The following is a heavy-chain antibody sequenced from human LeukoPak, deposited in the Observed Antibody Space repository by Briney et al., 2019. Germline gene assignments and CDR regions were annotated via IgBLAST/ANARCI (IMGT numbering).Heavy chain of an antibody. CDR1: GFTFSSYA. D-gene: IGHD3-22*01. CDR2: ISGSTGNT. J-gene: IGHJ3*02. Sequence: QSGGSLRLSCAASGFTFSSYAVSWVRQAPGKGLEWVSAISGSTGNTYYADSVKGRFTISRDNSKNTVYLQMNSLRAEDTAVYYCAKDPPYYYDSSGYGGGAFDIWGQGTMVTVSS. V-gene: IGHV3-23*01. CDR3: AKDPPYYYDSSGYGGGAFDI.